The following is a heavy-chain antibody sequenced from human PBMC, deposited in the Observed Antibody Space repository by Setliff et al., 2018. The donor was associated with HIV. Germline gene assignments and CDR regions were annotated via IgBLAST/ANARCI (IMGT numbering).Heavy chain of an antibody. J-gene: IGHJ4*02. CDR2: INAGTDDT. CDR1: GYTFSNYG. D-gene: IGHD1-26*01. V-gene: IGHV1-3*01. CDR3: AREGPSGSQRWGVRGHYDY. Sequence: GASVKVSCKTSGYTFSNYGIHWVRQAPGQRLEWMGWINAGTDDTKYSQKFQGRVTITSDTTARIVFLHLSNLISEDTAFYYCAREGPSGSQRWGVRGHYDYWGQGTLVTSPQ.